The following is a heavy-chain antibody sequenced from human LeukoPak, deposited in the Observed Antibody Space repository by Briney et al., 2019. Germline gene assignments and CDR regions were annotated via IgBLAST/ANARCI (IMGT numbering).Heavy chain of an antibody. J-gene: IGHJ4*02. CDR1: GYTFTSYY. CDR2: TSAYNGNT. CDR3: XXXRLNDYYGSGTSFLGI. Sequence: ASVKVSCKASGYTFTSYYMHWVRQAPGQGLEWMGWTSAYNGNTNYAQKLQGRVTMTTDTSTSTAYMELRSLRSDDTAVYYCXXXRLNDYYGSGTSFLGIWGQGTLVTVSS. D-gene: IGHD3-10*01. V-gene: IGHV1-18*04.